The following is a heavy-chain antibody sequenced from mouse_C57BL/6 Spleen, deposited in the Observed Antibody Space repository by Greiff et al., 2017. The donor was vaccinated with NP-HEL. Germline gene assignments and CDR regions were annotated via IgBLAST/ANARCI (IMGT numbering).Heavy chain of an antibody. D-gene: IGHD2-4*01. CDR2: INPNNGGT. CDR1: GYTFTDYY. CDR3: AISYDYDWVAY. V-gene: IGHV1-26*01. Sequence: VQLQQSGPELVKPGASVKISCKASGYTFTDYYMNWVKQSHGKSLEWIGDINPNNGGTSYNQKLKGKATLTVDKSSSTAYMALRSLTSEDSAVYYCAISYDYDWVAYWGQVTLVTVSA. J-gene: IGHJ3*01.